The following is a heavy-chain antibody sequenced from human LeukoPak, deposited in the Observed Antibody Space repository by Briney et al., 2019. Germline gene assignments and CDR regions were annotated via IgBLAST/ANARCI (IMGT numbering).Heavy chain of an antibody. J-gene: IGHJ4*02. CDR2: INQDGTEK. D-gene: IGHD2-2*01. Sequence: PGGSLRLSCAASGFTFTTYWMSWVRQFPGKGLQWVANINQDGTEKYYVDSLKGRFTISRDNGKNSLYLQMNSLRAEDMAVYYCARVHCTSTSCWGALYFDYWGQGTLVTVSS. CDR3: ARVHCTSTSCWGALYFDY. V-gene: IGHV3-7*01. CDR1: GFTFTTYW.